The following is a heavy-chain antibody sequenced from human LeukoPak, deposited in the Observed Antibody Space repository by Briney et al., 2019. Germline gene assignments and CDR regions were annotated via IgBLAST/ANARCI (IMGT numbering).Heavy chain of an antibody. V-gene: IGHV1-18*01. CDR3: ARVVATVTTGEVDY. D-gene: IGHD4-17*01. J-gene: IGHJ4*02. Sequence: ASVKVSCKASGYTFTSYGISWVRQAPGQGLEWMGWISAYNGNTNYAQKLQGRVTMTTDTSTSTAYMELRSLRSDDTAVYYCARVVATVTTGEVDYWGQGTLVTVSS. CDR2: ISAYNGNT. CDR1: GYTFTSYG.